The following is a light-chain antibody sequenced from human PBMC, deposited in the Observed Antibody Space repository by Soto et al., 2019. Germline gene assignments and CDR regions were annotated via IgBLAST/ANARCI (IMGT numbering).Light chain of an antibody. CDR3: SSYTRSSTHVA. V-gene: IGLV2-14*01. CDR2: DVS. CDR1: SSDVGGYNY. Sequence: QSVLTQPASVSGSPGQSITISCTGTSSDVGGYNYVSWYQQHPGKAPKLMIYDVSNRPSGVSNRFSGSKSGNTASLTISGLQAEDEADYYCSSYTRSSTHVAFGGGTKLTL. J-gene: IGLJ2*01.